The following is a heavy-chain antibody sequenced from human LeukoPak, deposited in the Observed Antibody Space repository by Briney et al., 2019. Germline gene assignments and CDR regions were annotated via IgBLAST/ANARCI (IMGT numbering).Heavy chain of an antibody. V-gene: IGHV1-69*05. CDR3: ARDGGYYYHDRYYYYYIDV. CDR1: GGTFSSYA. D-gene: IGHD3-22*01. CDR2: IIPIFGTA. J-gene: IGHJ6*03. Sequence: GASVKVSCKASGGTFSSYAISWVRQAPGQGLEWMGGIIPIFGTANYAQKFQGRVTITTDESTSTAYMELSSLRSEDTAVYYCARDGGYYYHDRYYYYYIDVWGKGTTVTVSS.